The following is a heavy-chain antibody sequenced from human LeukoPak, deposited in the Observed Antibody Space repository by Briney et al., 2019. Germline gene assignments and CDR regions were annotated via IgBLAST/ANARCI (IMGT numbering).Heavy chain of an antibody. CDR1: GGSFSGYY. V-gene: IGHV4-34*01. D-gene: IGHD6-13*01. J-gene: IGHJ5*02. CDR3: ARGRTAYSSSWYNWFDP. Sequence: SETQSLTCAVYGGSFSGYYWSWIRQPPGKGLEWIGEINHSGSSNYNPSLKSRVTIPVDTSKNQFSLKLHSATAADTAVYYCARGRTAYSSSWYNWFDPWGQGTLVTVSS. CDR2: INHSGSS.